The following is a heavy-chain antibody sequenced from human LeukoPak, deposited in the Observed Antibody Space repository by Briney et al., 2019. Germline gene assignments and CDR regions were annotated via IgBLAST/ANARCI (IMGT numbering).Heavy chain of an antibody. J-gene: IGHJ5*02. D-gene: IGHD6-13*01. CDR2: IIPIFGTA. CDR1: GGTFSSYA. Sequence: ASVKVSCKASGGTFSSYAISWVRQAPGQGLEWMGRIIPIFGTANYAQKFQGRVTITTDESTSTAYMELSSLRSEDTAVYYCARGGRSAAGRFDPWGQGTLVTVSS. V-gene: IGHV1-69*05. CDR3: ARGGRSAAGRFDP.